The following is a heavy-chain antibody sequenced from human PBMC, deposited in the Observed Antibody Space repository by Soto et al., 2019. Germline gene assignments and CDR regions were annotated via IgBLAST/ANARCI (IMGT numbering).Heavy chain of an antibody. CDR3: AKDTHWGLGY. CDR1: GDSISSDYY. V-gene: IGHV4-4*02. CDR2: IYHTGTT. Sequence: QVQLQESGPGLVEPSGTLSLTCTVSGDSISSDYYWSWVRQPPGKRLEWIGEIYHTGTTNYNPSLKSRVYIYRARSKNQFSLERNSVTAADMAVYYCAKDTHWGLGYWGQGTLVTVSS. D-gene: IGHD7-27*01. J-gene: IGHJ4*02.